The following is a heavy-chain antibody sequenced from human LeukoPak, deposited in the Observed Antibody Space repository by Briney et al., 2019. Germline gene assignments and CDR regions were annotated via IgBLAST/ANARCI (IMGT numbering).Heavy chain of an antibody. CDR1: GFTFSSYS. V-gene: IGHV3-21*01. CDR2: ISSSSSYI. Sequence: PGGSLRPSCAASGFTFSSYSMNWVRQAPGKGLEWVSSISSSSSYIYYADSVKGRFTISRDNAKNSLYLQMNSLRAEDTAVYYCARPAREEYYYDSSGYSAADYWGQGTLVTVSS. CDR3: ARPAREEYYYDSSGYSAADY. D-gene: IGHD3-22*01. J-gene: IGHJ4*02.